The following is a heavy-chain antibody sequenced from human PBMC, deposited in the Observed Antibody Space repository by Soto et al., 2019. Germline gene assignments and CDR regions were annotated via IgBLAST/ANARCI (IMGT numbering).Heavy chain of an antibody. J-gene: IGHJ5*02. CDR2: SDYEDDEA. D-gene: IGHD5-12*01. CDR3: ATGGYRNWFDP. Sequence: ASVKVSCKISGDTLTDLSIHWVRQAPGKGLEWMGGSDYEDDEAISAQKLQGRATLTEDTSTGTAYLELSSLTYEDTAVYYCATGGYRNWFDPWGQGTLVTVSS. CDR1: GDTLTDLS. V-gene: IGHV1-24*01.